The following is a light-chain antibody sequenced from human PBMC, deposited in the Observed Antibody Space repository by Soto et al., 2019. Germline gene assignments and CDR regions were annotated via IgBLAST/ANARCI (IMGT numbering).Light chain of an antibody. Sequence: EIVMTQSPATLSVSPGERSTLSCRASQSVSSNLAWYQQKHGQXPRXXIYGASTRATGIPARFSGSGSGTELTITISSLQSEDGEVYDCQQYNDWPRTFGQGTKVDIK. CDR1: QSVSSN. V-gene: IGKV3-15*01. CDR2: GAS. CDR3: QQYNDWPRT. J-gene: IGKJ1*01.